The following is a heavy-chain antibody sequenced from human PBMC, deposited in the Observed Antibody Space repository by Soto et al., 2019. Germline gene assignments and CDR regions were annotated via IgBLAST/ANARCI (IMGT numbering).Heavy chain of an antibody. CDR3: AKDGGYSYGIYYYYMDV. J-gene: IGHJ6*03. CDR2: ITYDRSNK. V-gene: IGHV3-30*18. CDR1: GFTLGDYA. Sequence: PGGSLRLSCAASGFTLGDYAMHWVRQAPGKGLEWVAVITYDRSNKYYADSVKGQFTISRDNSKNTLYLQMNSLRAEDTAVYYCAKDGGYSYGIYYYYMDVWGQGTTVTVSS. D-gene: IGHD5-18*01.